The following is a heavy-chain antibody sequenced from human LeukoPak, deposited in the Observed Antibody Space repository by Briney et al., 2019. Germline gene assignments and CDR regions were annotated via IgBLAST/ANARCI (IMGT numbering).Heavy chain of an antibody. Sequence: PSETLSLTCAVSGGSISSYYWSWIRQPPGKGLEWIGYIYYSGSTNYNPSLKSRVTISVDTSKNQFSPKLSSVTAADTAVYYCVRSPPLYYFDYWGQGTLVTVSS. V-gene: IGHV4-59*01. J-gene: IGHJ4*02. CDR2: IYYSGST. CDR3: VRSPPLYYFDY. CDR1: GGSISSYY.